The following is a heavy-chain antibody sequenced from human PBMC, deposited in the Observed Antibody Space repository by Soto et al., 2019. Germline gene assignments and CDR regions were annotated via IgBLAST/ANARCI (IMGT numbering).Heavy chain of an antibody. Sequence: EVQLVESGGGLVKPGGSLRLSCAASGFTFSSYSMNWVRQAPGKGLEWVSSISSSSSYIYYADSVKGRFTISRDNAKNSLYLQMNSVRAEDTAVYYCARGVGPSWSSYNSYFDYWGQGTLVTVSS. CDR3: ARGVGPSWSSYNSYFDY. V-gene: IGHV3-21*01. CDR1: GFTFSSYS. CDR2: ISSSSSYI. J-gene: IGHJ4*02. D-gene: IGHD3-10*01.